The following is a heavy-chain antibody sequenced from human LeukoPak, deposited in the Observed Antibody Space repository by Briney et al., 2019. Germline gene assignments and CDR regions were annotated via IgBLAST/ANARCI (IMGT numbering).Heavy chain of an antibody. D-gene: IGHD1-26*01. CDR1: GGSVSSGSYY. Sequence: PSETLSLTCTVSGGSVSSGSYYWSWIRQPPRKGLEWMGYIYYSGSTNYNPSLKSRVTISVDTSKNQFSLKLSSVTAADTAVYYCARRVGANIDYWGQGTLVTVSS. V-gene: IGHV4-61*01. CDR2: IYYSGST. CDR3: ARRVGANIDY. J-gene: IGHJ4*02.